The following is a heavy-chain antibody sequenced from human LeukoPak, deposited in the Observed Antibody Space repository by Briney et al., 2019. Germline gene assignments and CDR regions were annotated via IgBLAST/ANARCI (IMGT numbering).Heavy chain of an antibody. D-gene: IGHD1-26*01. V-gene: IGHV4-30-4*07. J-gene: IGHJ4*02. CDR1: GVAISRGGYA. CDR2: IYHSGTT. Sequence: PSETLSLTCAVSGVAISRGGYAWNWIRQPPGKGLEWIAYIYHSGTTYYNPSLKSRATISVDTSKNQFSLKLSSLTAADTAVYYCARSGVFDYWGQGTLVTVSS. CDR3: ARSGVFDY.